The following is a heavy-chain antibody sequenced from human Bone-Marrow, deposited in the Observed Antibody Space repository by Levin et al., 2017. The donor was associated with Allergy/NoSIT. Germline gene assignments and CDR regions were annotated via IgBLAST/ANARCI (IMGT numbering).Heavy chain of an antibody. Sequence: GGSLRLSCAASGFAFSTFVMHWVRQSPGKGLEWVAVILFDGANQFYADSVRGRFTISRDNPKNTLYLQMNSLKVDETAVYYCAKDGSPAVAGYLDYWGQGALVTVSS. D-gene: IGHD6-19*01. CDR1: GFAFSTFV. CDR3: AKDGSPAVAGYLDY. V-gene: IGHV3-30-3*02. J-gene: IGHJ4*02. CDR2: ILFDGANQ.